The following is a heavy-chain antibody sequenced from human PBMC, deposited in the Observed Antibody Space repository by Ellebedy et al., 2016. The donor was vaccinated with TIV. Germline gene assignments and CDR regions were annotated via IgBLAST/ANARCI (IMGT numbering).Heavy chain of an antibody. Sequence: GGSLRLSCAASGFTFSSYWMSWVRQAPGKGLEWVANIKQDGSEKYYVDSVKGRFTISRDNAKNSLYLQMNSLRAEDTAVYYCARDHTVTTFDYYYGMDVWGQGTTVTVSS. CDR2: IKQDGSEK. CDR3: ARDHTVTTFDYYYGMDV. D-gene: IGHD4-17*01. J-gene: IGHJ6*02. V-gene: IGHV3-7*03. CDR1: GFTFSSYW.